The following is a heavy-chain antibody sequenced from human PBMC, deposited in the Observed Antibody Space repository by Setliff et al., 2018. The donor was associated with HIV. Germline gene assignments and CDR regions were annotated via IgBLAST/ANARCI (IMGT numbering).Heavy chain of an antibody. J-gene: IGHJ4*01. Sequence: ASVKVSCKASGYTFTVYYIHWVRQAPGQGLEWMGWINTNSGDTNYAQKFQGRVTMTRDTSISTAYMEMTRLRSDDTAVYYCARGLTTVTAVDYWGHGPLVTVTS. CDR3: ARGLTTVTAVDY. CDR1: GYTFTVYY. V-gene: IGHV1-2*02. CDR2: INTNSGDT. D-gene: IGHD4-17*01.